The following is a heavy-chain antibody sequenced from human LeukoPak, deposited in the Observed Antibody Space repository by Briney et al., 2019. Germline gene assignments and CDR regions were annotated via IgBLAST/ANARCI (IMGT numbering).Heavy chain of an antibody. CDR2: IVVGSGNT. Sequence: GAPVKASDSPSEFTFSTSAVPWVTQARGQGLEWIGWIVVGSGNTNYAQKFQERVTINRDMSTSTAYMELGSLRSEDTAVYYCATDDVTARTTTALGYWGQGTLVTVSS. V-gene: IGHV1-58*01. D-gene: IGHD1-1*01. CDR1: EFTFSTSA. CDR3: ATDDVTARTTTALGY. J-gene: IGHJ4*02.